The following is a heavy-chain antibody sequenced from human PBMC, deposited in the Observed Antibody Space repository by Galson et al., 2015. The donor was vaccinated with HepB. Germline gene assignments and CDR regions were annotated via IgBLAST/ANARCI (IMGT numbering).Heavy chain of an antibody. Sequence: QSGAEVKKPGASVKVSCKASGYTFTSYGISWVRQAPGQGLEWMGWISAYNDNTNYAQKLQGRVTMTTDTSTSTAYMELRSLRSDDTAVYYCARSSRACSSTSCYVSNYYYYGMDVWGQGTTVTVSS. CDR3: ARSSRACSSTSCYVSNYYYYGMDV. D-gene: IGHD2-2*01. CDR2: ISAYNDNT. J-gene: IGHJ6*02. CDR1: GYTFTSYG. V-gene: IGHV1-18*04.